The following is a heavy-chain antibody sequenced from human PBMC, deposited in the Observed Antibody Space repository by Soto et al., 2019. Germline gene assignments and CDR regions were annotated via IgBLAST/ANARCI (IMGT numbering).Heavy chain of an antibody. V-gene: IGHV1-46*01. CDR1: GYTFTSYY. Sequence: AAVKVSCKASGYTFTSYYMHWVRQAPGQGLEWMGIINPSGGSTSYAQKFQGRVTMTRDTSTSTVYMELSSLRSEDTAVYYCARGNYYDSSGYYYYFDYWGQGTLVTVSS. D-gene: IGHD3-22*01. J-gene: IGHJ4*02. CDR2: INPSGGST. CDR3: ARGNYYDSSGYYYYFDY.